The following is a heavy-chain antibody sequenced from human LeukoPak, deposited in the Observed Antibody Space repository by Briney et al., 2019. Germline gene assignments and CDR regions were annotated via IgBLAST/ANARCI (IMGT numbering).Heavy chain of an antibody. CDR2: ISYDGSNK. CDR3: AKDIGVVYQLLKGFDY. J-gene: IGHJ4*02. CDR1: GFTFSSYA. D-gene: IGHD2-2*01. Sequence: PGGSLRLSCAASGFTFSSYAMHWVRQAPGKGLEWVAVISYDGSNKYYADSVKGRFTISRDNSKNTLYLQMNSLRAEDTAVYYCAKDIGVVYQLLKGFDYWGQGTLVTVSS. V-gene: IGHV3-30*18.